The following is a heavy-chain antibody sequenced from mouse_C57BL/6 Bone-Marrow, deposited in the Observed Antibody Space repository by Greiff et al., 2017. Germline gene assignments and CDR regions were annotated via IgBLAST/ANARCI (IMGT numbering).Heavy chain of an antibody. CDR3: TRGGIYYGSPFDY. CDR2: IDPETGGT. D-gene: IGHD1-1*01. CDR1: GYTFTDYE. V-gene: IGHV1-15*01. Sequence: QVQLKQSGAELVRPGASVTLSCKASGYTFTDYEMHWVKQTPVHGLEWIGAIDPETGGTAYNQKFKGEAILTADKSSSTAYMELRSLTSEDSAVYYCTRGGIYYGSPFDYWGQGTTLTVSS. J-gene: IGHJ2*01.